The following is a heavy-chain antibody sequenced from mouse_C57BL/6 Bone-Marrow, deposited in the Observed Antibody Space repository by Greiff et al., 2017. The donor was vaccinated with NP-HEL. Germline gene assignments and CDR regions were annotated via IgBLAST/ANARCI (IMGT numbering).Heavy chain of an antibody. V-gene: IGHV1-19*01. CDR2: INPYNGGT. D-gene: IGHD1-1*01. Sequence: VQLQQSGPVLVKPGASVKMSCKASGYTFPDYYMNWVKQSHGKSLEWIGVINPYNGGTSYNQKFKGKATLTVDKSSSTAYMELNSLTSEDSAVYYCASRLLLRFYYYAMDYWGQGTSVTVSS. CDR3: ASRLLLRFYYYAMDY. CDR1: GYTFPDYY. J-gene: IGHJ4*01.